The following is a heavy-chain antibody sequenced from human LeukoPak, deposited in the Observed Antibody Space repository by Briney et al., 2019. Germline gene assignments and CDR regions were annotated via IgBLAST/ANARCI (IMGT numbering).Heavy chain of an antibody. Sequence: GGSLRLSCAASGFTFSSYWMSWVRQAPGKGLEWVANIKQGGSEKYYVDSVKGRFTISRDNAKNSLYLQMNSLRAEDTAVYYCARTKGAGTYYDFWSGYSFWFDPWGQGTLVTVSS. CDR2: IKQGGSEK. D-gene: IGHD3-3*01. CDR3: ARTKGAGTYYDFWSGYSFWFDP. V-gene: IGHV3-7*01. CDR1: GFTFSSYW. J-gene: IGHJ5*02.